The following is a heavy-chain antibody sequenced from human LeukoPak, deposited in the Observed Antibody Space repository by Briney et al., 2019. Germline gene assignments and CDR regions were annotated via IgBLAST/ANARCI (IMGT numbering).Heavy chain of an antibody. CDR1: GFTFNSYA. V-gene: IGHV3-23*01. Sequence: GGSLRLSCAASGFTFNSYAMNWVRQAPGKGLEWVSVIGGGGDSTYYADSVKGRFTISRDNSKNTLYLQMNTLRAEDTAIYYCAKDVRGYNRPIDHWGQGTLVTVSS. J-gene: IGHJ4*02. D-gene: IGHD3-10*02. CDR2: IGGGGDST. CDR3: AKDVRGYNRPIDH.